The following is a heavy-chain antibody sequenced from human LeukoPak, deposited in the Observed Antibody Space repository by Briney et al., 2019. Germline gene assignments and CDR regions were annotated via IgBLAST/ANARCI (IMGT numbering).Heavy chain of an antibody. Sequence: KPGGSLRLSCTASGFTFSSYSMNWVRQAPGKGLEWVSSITSSSRYIYYADSLKGRFTISRDNAKNSLYLQMNSLRAEDTAVYYCARYNAFDIWGQGTMVTVSS. CDR2: ITSSSRYI. D-gene: IGHD1-14*01. CDR1: GFTFSSYS. V-gene: IGHV3-21*06. CDR3: ARYNAFDI. J-gene: IGHJ3*02.